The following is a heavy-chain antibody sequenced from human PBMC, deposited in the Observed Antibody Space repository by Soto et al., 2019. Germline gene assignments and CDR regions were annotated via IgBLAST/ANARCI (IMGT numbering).Heavy chain of an antibody. J-gene: IGHJ5*02. CDR1: GFTFSSYA. CDR2: ISGSGGST. V-gene: IGHV3-23*01. CDR3: AKRGYDILTGYYSDYNWFDP. Sequence: PGGSLRLSCAASGFTFSSYAMSWVRQAPGKGLEWVSAISGSGGSTYYADSVKGRFTISRDNSKNTLYLQMNGLRAEDTAVYYCAKRGYDILTGYYSDYNWFDPWGQGTLVTVSS. D-gene: IGHD3-9*01.